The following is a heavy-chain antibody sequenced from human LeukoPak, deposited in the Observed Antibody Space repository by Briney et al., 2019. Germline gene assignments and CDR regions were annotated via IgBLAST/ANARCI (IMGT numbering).Heavy chain of an antibody. D-gene: IGHD3-10*01. Sequence: PSETLSLTCAVYGGSFSGYYWSWIRQPPGKGLEWIGYIYYSGSTNYNPSLKSRVTISVDTSKNQFSLKLSSVTAADTAVYYCARLGIFMARGASNNWFDPWGQGTLVTVSS. J-gene: IGHJ5*02. CDR1: GGSFSGYY. CDR2: IYYSGST. V-gene: IGHV4-59*01. CDR3: ARLGIFMARGASNNWFDP.